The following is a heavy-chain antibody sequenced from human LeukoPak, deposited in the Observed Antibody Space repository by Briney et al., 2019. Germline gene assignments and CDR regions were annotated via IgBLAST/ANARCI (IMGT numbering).Heavy chain of an antibody. J-gene: IGHJ5*02. CDR1: GGSISSYY. Sequence: SETLSLTCTVSGGSISSYYWSWIQQPAGKGLEWIGRIYTSGSTNYNPSLKSRVTMSVDTSKNQFSLKLSSVTAADTAVYYCASYSSYRNWFDPWGQGTLVTVSS. CDR3: ASYSSYRNWFDP. CDR2: IYTSGST. V-gene: IGHV4-4*07. D-gene: IGHD4-11*01.